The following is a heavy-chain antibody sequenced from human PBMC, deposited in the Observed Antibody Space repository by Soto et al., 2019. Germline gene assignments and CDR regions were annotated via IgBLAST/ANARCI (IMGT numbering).Heavy chain of an antibody. CDR1: GGSISSYY. V-gene: IGHV4-4*07. J-gene: IGHJ6*02. D-gene: IGHD3-3*01. Sequence: SETLSLTCTVSGGSISSYYWSWIRQPAGKGLEGIGRIYTSGSTNYNPSLKSRVTMSVDTSKNQFSLRLSSVTAADTAVYYCARDNSSGFGVVIISDYYYYGMDVWGQGTTVTVSS. CDR3: ARDNSSGFGVVIISDYYYYGMDV. CDR2: IYTSGST.